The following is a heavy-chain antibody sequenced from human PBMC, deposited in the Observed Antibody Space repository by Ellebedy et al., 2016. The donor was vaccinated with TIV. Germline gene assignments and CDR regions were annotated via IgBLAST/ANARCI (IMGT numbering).Heavy chain of an antibody. CDR1: GGSISSRTRY. CDR2: VYFTGTT. V-gene: IGHV4-39*01. D-gene: IGHD6-13*01. CDR3: ATARRDPLYYGVDV. Sequence: MPSETLSLTCTPSGGSISSRTRYWGWFRQTPDKRLEWIGTVYFTGTTYYNPSLSSRITISADTSNNQFSLKLTSVTAADTAGYYCATARRDPLYYGVDVWGRGTTVTVSS. J-gene: IGHJ6*02.